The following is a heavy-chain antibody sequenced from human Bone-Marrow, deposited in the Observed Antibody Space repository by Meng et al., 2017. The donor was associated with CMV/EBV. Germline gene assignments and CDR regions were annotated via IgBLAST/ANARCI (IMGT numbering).Heavy chain of an antibody. J-gene: IGHJ4*02. CDR3: ARDRCSSNSCFFDY. CDR2: IKQDGSDQ. D-gene: IGHD2-2*01. V-gene: IGHV3-7*01. Sequence: GGSLRLSCAASGFTFSSYWMSWVRQAPGEGLEWLANIKQDGSDQYYVDSVKGRFTVSRDNAKNSLYLQMNSLRAEDTAVYYCARDRCSSNSCFFDYWGQGTRVTVSS. CDR1: GFTFSSYW.